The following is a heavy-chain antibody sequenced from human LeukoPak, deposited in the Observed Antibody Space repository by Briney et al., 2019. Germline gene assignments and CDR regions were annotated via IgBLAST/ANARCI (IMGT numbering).Heavy chain of an antibody. CDR2: IYTDGSST. Sequence: PGGSLRLSCAASGFTFSNYWMHWVRQAPGKGLVWDSRIYTDGSSTNYADSVKGRFTISRDNAKNTLYLQMNSLRGEDTAVYYCARGASNRFDYWGQGTLVTVSS. V-gene: IGHV3-74*01. D-gene: IGHD1-14*01. J-gene: IGHJ4*02. CDR1: GFTFSNYW. CDR3: ARGASNRFDY.